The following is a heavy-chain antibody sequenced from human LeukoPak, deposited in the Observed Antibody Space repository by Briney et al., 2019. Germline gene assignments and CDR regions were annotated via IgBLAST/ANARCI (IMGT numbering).Heavy chain of an antibody. D-gene: IGHD1-26*01. CDR1: LSTLSTHW. V-gene: IGHV3-7*05. J-gene: IGHJ4*02. CDR2: LRQDGGDE. Sequence: GGSLRLSCTASLSTLSTHWMTWFRQTPGKGLEWVASLRQDGGDEYYVDSVKGRFTISRDNAANSLYLQMNSLRAEDTAVYYCARETRGTVGSYWGQGTLVTVSS. CDR3: ARETRGTVGSY.